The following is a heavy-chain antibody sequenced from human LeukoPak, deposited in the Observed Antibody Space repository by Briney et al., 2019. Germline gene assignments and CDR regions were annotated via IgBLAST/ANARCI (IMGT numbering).Heavy chain of an antibody. CDR3: ARGKGVDY. CDR2: ISSSGWTM. CDR1: GFSFGDYD. J-gene: IGHJ4*02. Sequence: GGSLRLSCTASGFSFGDYDMNWVRQAPGKGLEWLAYISSSGWTMYYADSVQGRFTISRDNAKNSVDLQMNSLRAEDTAVYYCARGKGVDYWGQGILVTVSS. V-gene: IGHV3-48*03.